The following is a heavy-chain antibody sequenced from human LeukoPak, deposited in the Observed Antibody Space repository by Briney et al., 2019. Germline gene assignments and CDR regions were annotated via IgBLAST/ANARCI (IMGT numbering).Heavy chain of an antibody. V-gene: IGHV3-21*01. D-gene: IGHD6-25*01. CDR1: GFTFSNYW. J-gene: IGHJ4*02. CDR2: ISSSSSYI. Sequence: NPGGSLRLSCAASGFTFSNYWMSWVRQAPGKGLEWVSSISSSSSYIYYADSVKGRFTISRDNAKNSLYPQMNSLRAEDTAVYYCARAGRLDYWGQGTLVTVSS. CDR3: ARAGRLDY.